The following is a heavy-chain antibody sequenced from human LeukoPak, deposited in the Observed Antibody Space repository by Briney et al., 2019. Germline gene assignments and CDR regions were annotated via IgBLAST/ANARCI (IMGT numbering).Heavy chain of an antibody. CDR2: IDEDGSEK. J-gene: IGHJ4*02. D-gene: IGHD6-6*01. CDR1: GFTFSKYW. Sequence: PGGPLRLSCAASGFTFSKYWLTWVRQVPGKGLQWVANIDEDGSEKHYVDSVKGRFTISRDNAKNSLYLQMNSLRAEDTAVYYCATNIAADLDFWGQGTLVTVSS. V-gene: IGHV3-7*05. CDR3: ATNIAADLDF.